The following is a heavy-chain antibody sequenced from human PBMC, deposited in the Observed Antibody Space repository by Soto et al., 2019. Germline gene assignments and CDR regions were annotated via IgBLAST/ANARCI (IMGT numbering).Heavy chain of an antibody. D-gene: IGHD2-21*02. J-gene: IGHJ5*02. CDR3: ARGSDGVWNWFDP. V-gene: IGHV4-30-2*01. CDR2: IYNSGNT. CDR1: CGSISSGFYS. Sequence: SETLSLTCAFSCGSISSGFYSWSWVRQPPGQGLEWIGYIYNSGNTYYNPSLMSRVTISVDRSQNHFSLKLTSVTAADTAVYYRARGSDGVWNWFDPWGQGTQVTVSS.